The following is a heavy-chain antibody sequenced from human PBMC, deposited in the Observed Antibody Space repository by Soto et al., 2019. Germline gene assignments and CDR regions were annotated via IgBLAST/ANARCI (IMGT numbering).Heavy chain of an antibody. Sequence: TGGSLRLSCAASGFTFSNYGMHWVRQAPGKGLEWVAIIWHDGNNKYYADSVRGRFIISRDNSKNRLYLQMNSLRAEDTAVYYCAKSRQEYSSSFSDYWGQGTLVTVSS. D-gene: IGHD6-6*01. CDR3: AKSRQEYSSSFSDY. CDR1: GFTFSNYG. V-gene: IGHV3-33*06. CDR2: IWHDGNNK. J-gene: IGHJ4*02.